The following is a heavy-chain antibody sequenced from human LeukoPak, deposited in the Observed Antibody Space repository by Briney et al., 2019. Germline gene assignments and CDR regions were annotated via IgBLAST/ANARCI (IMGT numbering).Heavy chain of an antibody. D-gene: IGHD3-10*01. CDR1: GFTFSSYA. CDR3: AKVRGVDDYYYGMDV. J-gene: IGHJ6*02. V-gene: IGHV3-23*01. CDR2: ISGSGGSA. Sequence: GGSLRLSCAASGFTFSSYAMSWVRQAPGKGLEWVSAISGSGGSAYYADSVKGRFTISRDNSKNTLYLQMNSLRAEDTAVYYCAKVRGVDDYYYGMDVWGQGTTVTVSS.